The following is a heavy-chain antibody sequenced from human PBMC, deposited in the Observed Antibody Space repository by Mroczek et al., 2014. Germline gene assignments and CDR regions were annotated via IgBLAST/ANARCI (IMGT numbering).Heavy chain of an antibody. D-gene: IGHD3-22*01. J-gene: IGHJ3*01. CDR2: IYYSGST. CDR1: GGSISSSSYY. Sequence: QVQLVQSGPGLVKPSETLSLTCTVSGGSISSSSYYWGWIRQPPGKGLEWIGSIYYSGSTYYNPSLKSRVTISVDTSKNQFSLKLSSVTAADTAVYYCARRVVVVNYLVGGRKXLFDIVGDQGT. CDR3: ARRVVVVNYLVGGRKXLFDIV. V-gene: IGHV4-39*01.